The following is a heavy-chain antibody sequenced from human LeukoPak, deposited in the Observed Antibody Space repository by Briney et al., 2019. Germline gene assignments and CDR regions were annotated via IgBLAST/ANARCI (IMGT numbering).Heavy chain of an antibody. Sequence: GGSLRLSCAASGFTFSGYWMHWVRQAPGKGLVWVSRTNSDGRSTSYADSVKGRFTISRDNAKNTLDLQMNSLRAEDMAVYYCASAYSSGYYSFDYWGQGTLVTVSS. CDR2: TNSDGRST. CDR1: GFTFSGYW. D-gene: IGHD3-22*01. CDR3: ASAYSSGYYSFDY. J-gene: IGHJ4*02. V-gene: IGHV3-74*01.